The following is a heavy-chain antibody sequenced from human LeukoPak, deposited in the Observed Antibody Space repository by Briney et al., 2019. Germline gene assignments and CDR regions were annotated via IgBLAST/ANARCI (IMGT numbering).Heavy chain of an antibody. D-gene: IGHD1-26*01. CDR1: GFTFSSYA. CDR3: AKDGRSTVSEPNFDY. V-gene: IGHV3-23*01. J-gene: IGHJ4*02. Sequence: GGSLRLSCAASGFTFSSYAMSWVRQAPGKGLDWVSAISGSGVSTYYADSVKGRFTISRDNSKNTLYLQMNSLRAEDTAVFYCAKDGRSTVSEPNFDYWGQGTLVTVSS. CDR2: ISGSGVST.